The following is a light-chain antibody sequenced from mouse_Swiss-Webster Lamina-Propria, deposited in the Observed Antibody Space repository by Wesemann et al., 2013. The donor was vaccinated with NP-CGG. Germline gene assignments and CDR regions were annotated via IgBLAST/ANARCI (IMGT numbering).Light chain of an antibody. CDR3: LQHWNYPLT. V-gene: IGKV6-14*01. CDR1: QDVGTA. J-gene: IGKJ5*01. CDR2: LAS. Sequence: DIVMTQSHKFMSTSVGDRVSITCKASQDVGTAVAWYQQKPGQSPKALIYLASNRHTGVPDRFTGSGSGTDFTLTISNVQSEDLADYFCLQHWNYPLTFGAGTKLELK.